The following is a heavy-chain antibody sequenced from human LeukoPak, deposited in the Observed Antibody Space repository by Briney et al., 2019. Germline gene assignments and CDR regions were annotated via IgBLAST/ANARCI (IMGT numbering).Heavy chain of an antibody. J-gene: IGHJ4*02. V-gene: IGHV4-38-2*02. CDR1: GYSISSGYY. CDR3: ARGDHYGDYYFDY. CDR2: IYHSGST. Sequence: SETLSLTCTVSGYSISSGYYWGWIRPPPGKGLEWIGSIYHSGSTYYNPSLKSRVTISVDTSKNQFSLKLSSVTAADTAVYYCARGDHYGDYYFDYWGQGTLVTVSS. D-gene: IGHD4-17*01.